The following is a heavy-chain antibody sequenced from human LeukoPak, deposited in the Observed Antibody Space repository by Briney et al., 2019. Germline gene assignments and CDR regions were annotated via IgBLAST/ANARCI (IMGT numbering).Heavy chain of an antibody. CDR3: AKGYCSSTSCSTDY. Sequence: PGGSLRLSCAASGFTLDDYAMHWVRQAPGKGLEWVSGISWNSGSIGYADSVKGRFTISRDNAKNSLYLQMNSLRAEDMALYYCAKGYCSSTSCSTDYWGQGTLVTVSS. CDR2: ISWNSGSI. CDR1: GFTLDDYA. D-gene: IGHD2-2*01. J-gene: IGHJ4*02. V-gene: IGHV3-9*03.